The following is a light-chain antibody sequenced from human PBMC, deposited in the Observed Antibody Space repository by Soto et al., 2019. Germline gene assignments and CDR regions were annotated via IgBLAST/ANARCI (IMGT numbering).Light chain of an antibody. CDR1: NSDVGGHNY. CDR3: SSFSSTSTLYV. J-gene: IGLJ1*01. CDR2: EVS. Sequence: QSVLTQPASVSGSPGQSITISCTGTNSDVGGHNYVSWYQHHPGKAPKLMIYEVSNRPSGVSNRFSGSKSGNTASLTISGLQAEDEADYHCSSFSSTSTLYVFGTGTKVTLL. V-gene: IGLV2-14*01.